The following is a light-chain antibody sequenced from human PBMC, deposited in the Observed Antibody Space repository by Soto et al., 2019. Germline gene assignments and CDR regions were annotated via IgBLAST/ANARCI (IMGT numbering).Light chain of an antibody. J-gene: IGLJ1*01. CDR1: SGNIASSY. Sequence: NFMLTQPHSVSESPGKTVTISCTRSSGNIASSYVQWYQQRPGSAPTTVIYEDDQRPSGVPHRFSGSIDRSSNSASLTISELRTEDEAVYYCQSYYSDNYVFGPGTKVTVL. V-gene: IGLV6-57*04. CDR2: EDD. CDR3: QSYYSDNYV.